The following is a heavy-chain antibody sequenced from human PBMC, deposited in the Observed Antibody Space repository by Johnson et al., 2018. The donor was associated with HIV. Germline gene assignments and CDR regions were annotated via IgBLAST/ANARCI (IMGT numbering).Heavy chain of an antibody. CDR1: GFTFDDYG. CDR2: INWSGHDT. V-gene: IGHV3-20*04. J-gene: IGHJ3*02. CDR3: ARGRGYGAERGALDN. Sequence: VQLVESGGGVVWPGGSLRLSCAASGFTFDDYGMNWVRQVPGKGLEWVSGINWSGHDTAYSDSVMGRFTISRDNAKNSLYLQMNGLRDEDTAWYYCARGRGYGAERGALDNWGQGTMVTVSA. D-gene: IGHD4-17*01.